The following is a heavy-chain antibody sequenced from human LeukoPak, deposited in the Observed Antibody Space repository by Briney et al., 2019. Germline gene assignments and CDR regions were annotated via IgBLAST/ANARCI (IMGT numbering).Heavy chain of an antibody. V-gene: IGHV3-23*01. Sequence: GGSLRLSCAASGFTFSNHAMSWVRQAPGKGLQWVAVISGGGRTTEYEDFVKGRFTISRDNSKNTLSLQMNSPTVEDTAIYFCAKNVVVKRYIDFWGQGTLVTVSS. D-gene: IGHD2-15*01. CDR3: AKNVVVKRYIDF. CDR1: GFTFSNHA. J-gene: IGHJ4*02. CDR2: ISGGGRTT.